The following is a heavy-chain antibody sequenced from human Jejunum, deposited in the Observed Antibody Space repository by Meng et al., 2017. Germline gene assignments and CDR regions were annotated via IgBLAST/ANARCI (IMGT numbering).Heavy chain of an antibody. J-gene: IGHJ4*02. V-gene: IGHV4-4*02. CDR3: ARRGGAYSTGHFPHFDD. D-gene: IGHD6-19*01. CDR2: VFHTGSS. Sequence: AHVQGSGQGVGKPSGTLSLTCPVSGGSISSTNWWSWVRQPPGKGPEWIGDVFHTGSSNYSPSLRSRVTISVDKSKNQFTLNLSSVTAADTAVYFCARRGGAYSTGHFPHFDDWGQGTLVTVSS. CDR1: GGSISSTNW.